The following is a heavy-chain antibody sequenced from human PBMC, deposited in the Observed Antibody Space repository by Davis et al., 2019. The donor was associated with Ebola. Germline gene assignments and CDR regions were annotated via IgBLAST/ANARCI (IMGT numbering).Heavy chain of an antibody. V-gene: IGHV4-34*01. D-gene: IGHD3-3*01. J-gene: IGHJ6*03. Sequence: PSETLSLTCAVYGGSFSGYYWSWIRQPPGKGLEWIGGINHSGSTNYNPSLKSRVTISVDTSKNQFSLKLSSVTAADTAVYYCARALYDFWSGPNLYYYYYMDVWGKGTTVTVSS. CDR3: ARALYDFWSGPNLYYYYYMDV. CDR1: GGSFSGYY. CDR2: INHSGST.